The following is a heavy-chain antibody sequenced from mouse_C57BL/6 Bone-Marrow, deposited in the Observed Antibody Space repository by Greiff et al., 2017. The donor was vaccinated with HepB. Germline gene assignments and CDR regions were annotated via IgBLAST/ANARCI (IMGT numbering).Heavy chain of an antibody. CDR2: IYPRSGNT. CDR3: AKNYYGSSYEAMDY. Sequence: VQLQQSGAELARPGASVKLSCKASGYTFTSYGISWVKQRTGQGLEWIGEIYPRSGNTYYNEEFKGKATLTADKSSSTAYMELRSLTSEDSAVYFCAKNYYGSSYEAMDYWGQGTSVTVSS. J-gene: IGHJ4*01. V-gene: IGHV1-81*01. D-gene: IGHD1-1*01. CDR1: GYTFTSYG.